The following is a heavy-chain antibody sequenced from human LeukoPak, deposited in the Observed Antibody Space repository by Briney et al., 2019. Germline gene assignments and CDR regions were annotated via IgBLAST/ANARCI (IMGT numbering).Heavy chain of an antibody. CDR1: GCTFTSYA. J-gene: IGHJ4*02. D-gene: IGHD3-22*01. V-gene: IGHV1-3*01. CDR3: ARDFDSSFSFDY. Sequence: GASVKVSCKASGCTFTSYATNWVRQAPGQGLEWMGWVNGGNDKTAYSKKFQGRVSITRDPSASTTYMELRSLRPEDTAVYYCARDFDSSFSFDYWGQGTLVTVSS. CDR2: VNGGNDKT.